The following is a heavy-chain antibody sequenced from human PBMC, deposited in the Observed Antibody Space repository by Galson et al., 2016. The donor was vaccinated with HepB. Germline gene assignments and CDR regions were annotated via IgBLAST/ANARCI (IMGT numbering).Heavy chain of an antibody. D-gene: IGHD3-3*01. Sequence: TLSLTCAVYGGSFSGYHWNWIRQPPGKGLEWIGQISHSGSTNYHPSLKSRLTISVDTSKNQFSLKLRSVTAADTAVYYCARGTIPLDSWGQGTLVTVSS. CDR3: ARGTIPLDS. V-gene: IGHV4-34*01. J-gene: IGHJ4*02. CDR2: ISHSGST. CDR1: GGSFSGYH.